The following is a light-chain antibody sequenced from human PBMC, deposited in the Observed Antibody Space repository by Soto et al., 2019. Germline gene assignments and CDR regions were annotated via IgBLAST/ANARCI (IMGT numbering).Light chain of an antibody. CDR3: QQSGSSPPIT. V-gene: IGKV3-20*01. CDR1: QSVGSN. J-gene: IGKJ5*01. CDR2: GAS. Sequence: IVLTHYQGTPSLSPGERATLSCRASQSVGSNLAWYQQKPGQAPRLLIYGASSRATDIPDRFSGSGSGTDFTLTISGLEPEDFGVYYCQQSGSSPPITFGQGTRLEIK.